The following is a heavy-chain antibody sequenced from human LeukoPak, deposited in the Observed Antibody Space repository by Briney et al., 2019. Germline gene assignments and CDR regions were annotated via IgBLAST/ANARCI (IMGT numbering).Heavy chain of an antibody. D-gene: IGHD6-19*01. CDR2: ISGSGGST. V-gene: IGHV3-23*01. Sequence: GGSLRLSCAASGFTFSSYAMSWVRQAPGKGLEWVSAISGSGGSTYYADSVKGRFTISRDNSKNTLYLQMNSLRAEDTAVYYCASSGWYEGGIDWGQGTLVTVSS. CDR1: GFTFSSYA. CDR3: ASSGWYEGGID. J-gene: IGHJ4*02.